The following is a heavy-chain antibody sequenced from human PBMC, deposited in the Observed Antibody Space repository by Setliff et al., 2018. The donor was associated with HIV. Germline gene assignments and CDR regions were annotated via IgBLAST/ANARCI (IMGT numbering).Heavy chain of an antibody. Sequence: SETLSLTCTVSGGSISSYYWSWIRQPAGKGLEWIGRIYTSGSTNYNPSLKSRVTMSVDTSKNQFSLKLSSVTAADTAVYYCARGYYGSGSYWWFDPWGQGTLVTVSS. CDR1: GGSISSYY. D-gene: IGHD3-10*01. J-gene: IGHJ5*02. V-gene: IGHV4-4*07. CDR2: IYTSGST. CDR3: ARGYYGSGSYWWFDP.